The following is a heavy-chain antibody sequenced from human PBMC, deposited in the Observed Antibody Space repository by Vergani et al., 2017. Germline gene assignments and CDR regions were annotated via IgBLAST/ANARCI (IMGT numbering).Heavy chain of an antibody. Sequence: QVQLQESGPGLVKPSETLSLTCTVSGGSVSSGSDYWSWIRQPPGKGLEWIGYIYYSGSTNYNPSLKSRVTISVDTSKNQFSLKLSSVTAADTAVYYCARDEYRAAAGTGAVYYDYYGMDVWGQGTTVTVSS. D-gene: IGHD6-13*01. J-gene: IGHJ6*02. V-gene: IGHV4-61*01. CDR1: GGSVSSGSDY. CDR2: IYYSGST. CDR3: ARDEYRAAAGTGAVYYDYYGMDV.